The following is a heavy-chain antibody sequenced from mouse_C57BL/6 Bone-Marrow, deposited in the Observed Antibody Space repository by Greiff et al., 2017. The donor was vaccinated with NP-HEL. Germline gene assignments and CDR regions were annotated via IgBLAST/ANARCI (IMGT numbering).Heavy chain of an antibody. CDR1: GYSFTDYN. CDR2: INPNYGTT. D-gene: IGHD1-1*01. V-gene: IGHV1-39*01. CDR3: AQITTVVDYYAMDY. Sequence: EVKLMESGPELVKPGASVKISCKASGYSFTDYNMNWVKQSNGKSLEWIGVINPNYGTTSYNQKFKGKATLTVDQSSSTAYMQLNSLTSEDSAVYYCAQITTVVDYYAMDYWGQGTSVTVSS. J-gene: IGHJ4*01.